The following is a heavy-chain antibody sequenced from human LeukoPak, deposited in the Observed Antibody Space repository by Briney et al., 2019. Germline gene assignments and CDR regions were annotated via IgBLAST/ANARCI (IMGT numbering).Heavy chain of an antibody. Sequence: PGGSLRLSCAASGFTFSHYWMSWVRQAPGKGLVWVSRINGDVTTTTYADSVKGRFTISRDNAKNTPYLQMNGLRAEDTAIYYCARSDWFDPWGQGTLVTVSS. CDR1: GFTFSHYW. CDR2: INGDVTTT. J-gene: IGHJ5*02. CDR3: ARSDWFDP. V-gene: IGHV3-74*01.